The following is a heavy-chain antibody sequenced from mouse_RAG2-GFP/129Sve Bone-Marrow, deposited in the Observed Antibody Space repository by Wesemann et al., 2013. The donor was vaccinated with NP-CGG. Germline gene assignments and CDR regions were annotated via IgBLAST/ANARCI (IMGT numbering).Heavy chain of an antibody. V-gene: IGHV1S56*01. CDR1: GYTFTSYY. Sequence: GASVRISCKASGYTFTSYYIHWVKQRPGQGLEWIGWIYPGNVNTKYNEKFKGKATLTADKSSSTAYMQLSSLTSEDSAVYFCARFRDSYYFDYWGQGTTLTVSS. D-gene: IGHD3-1*01. CDR3: ARFRDSYYFDY. J-gene: IGHJ2*01. CDR2: IYPGNVNT.